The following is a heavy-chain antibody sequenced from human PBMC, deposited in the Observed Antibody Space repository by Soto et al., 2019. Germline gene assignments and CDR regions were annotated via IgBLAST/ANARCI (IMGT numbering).Heavy chain of an antibody. J-gene: IGHJ6*02. V-gene: IGHV1-3*01. Sequence: GASVKVSCKTSGYSFTKYGLHWVRQAPGQRLEWMGWINPGNGDTKYSQKFQGRVTITRDTSATTAYMELSSLRSEDSAVFYCARTDCSSTSCYNYYYYGMDVWGQGTTV. CDR1: GYSFTKYG. CDR3: ARTDCSSTSCYNYYYYGMDV. D-gene: IGHD2-2*01. CDR2: INPGNGDT.